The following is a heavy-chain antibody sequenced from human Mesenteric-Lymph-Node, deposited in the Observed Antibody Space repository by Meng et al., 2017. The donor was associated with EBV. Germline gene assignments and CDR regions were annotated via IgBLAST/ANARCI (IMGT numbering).Heavy chain of an antibody. CDR3: ARVSGPYYSHWFDP. Sequence: QRQVQESGPGLVKPSETLSLTCTVSGGSISSSSYYWGWIRQPPGKGLEWIGSIYYSGSTYYNPSLKSRVTISVDRSKNQFSLKVSSVTATDTAVYYCARVSGPYYSHWFDPWGQGSLVTVSS. V-gene: IGHV4-39*07. J-gene: IGHJ5*02. D-gene: IGHD2/OR15-2a*01. CDR2: IYYSGST. CDR1: GGSISSSSYY.